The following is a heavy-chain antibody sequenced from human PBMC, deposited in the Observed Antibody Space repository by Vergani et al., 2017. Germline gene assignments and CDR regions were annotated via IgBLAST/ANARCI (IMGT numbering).Heavy chain of an antibody. J-gene: IGHJ6*02. CDR3: ATPQTVTTGGMEV. D-gene: IGHD4-17*01. CDR2: VDPEDGET. Sequence: EVQLVQSGAEVKKPGATMNISCKVSGYTFTDHYMHWVKQAPGKGLEWMGLVDPEDGETIYAEKFKGRVTIAADTSTDTAHLELGGLRSEDTAVYYCATPQTVTTGGMEVWGQGTTVIVSS. V-gene: IGHV1-69-2*01. CDR1: GYTFTDHY.